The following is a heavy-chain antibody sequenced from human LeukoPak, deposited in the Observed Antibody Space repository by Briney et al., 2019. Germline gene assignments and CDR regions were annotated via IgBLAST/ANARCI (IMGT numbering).Heavy chain of an antibody. V-gene: IGHV1-18*01. Sequence: ASVKVSCKASGYTFTSYGISCVRQAPGQGLEWMGWISAYNGNTNYAQKLQGRVTITTDTSTSTAYIGMRSLRSDDTAVYYCARSGTAAAGNNSYYGMDVWGQGTTVTVSS. CDR2: ISAYNGNT. J-gene: IGHJ6*02. D-gene: IGHD6-13*01. CDR1: GYTFTSYG. CDR3: ARSGTAAAGNNSYYGMDV.